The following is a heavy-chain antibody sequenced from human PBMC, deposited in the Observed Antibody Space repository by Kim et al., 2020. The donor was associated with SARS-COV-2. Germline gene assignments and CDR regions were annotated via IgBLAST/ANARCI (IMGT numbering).Heavy chain of an antibody. CDR3: AKANNPGHYYDSSGYYCDY. CDR2: ISGDGGST. D-gene: IGHD3-22*01. J-gene: IGHJ4*02. CDR1: GFTFDDYA. Sequence: GGSLRLSCAASGFTFDDYAMHWVLQAPGKGLEWVSLISGDGGSTYYADSVKGRFTISRDNSKNSLYLQMNSLRTEDTALYYCAKANNPGHYYDSSGYYCDYWGRGTLVPVSS. V-gene: IGHV3-43*02.